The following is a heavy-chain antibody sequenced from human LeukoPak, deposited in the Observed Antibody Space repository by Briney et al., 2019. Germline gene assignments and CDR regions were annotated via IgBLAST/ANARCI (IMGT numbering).Heavy chain of an antibody. CDR1: NGSISTYY. CDR2: ISYGGAT. J-gene: IGHJ4*02. D-gene: IGHD1-26*01. CDR3: ARHGGTLDYFDS. V-gene: IGHV4-59*08. Sequence: PSEPLSLTCSVSNGSISTYYWSWIRQPPGKGLEWIGYISYGGATTYNPSLKRRVTISVDSPKNHFSLRLTSLTAADTALYYCARHGGTLDYFDSWGPGSLVTVSS.